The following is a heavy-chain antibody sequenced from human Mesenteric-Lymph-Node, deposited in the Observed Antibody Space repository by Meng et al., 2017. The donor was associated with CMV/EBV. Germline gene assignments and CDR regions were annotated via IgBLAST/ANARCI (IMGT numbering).Heavy chain of an antibody. Sequence: SETLSLTCTVSDDSLSSSNYYWGWIRQPPGEGLEWIGSIYYSGSTYYSPSLNSRVTISVDTFNNQFSLRLSSVTAADTAVYYCARAVDYRNYRGAFDIWGQGTMVTVSS. CDR2: IYYSGST. J-gene: IGHJ3*02. V-gene: IGHV4-39*01. D-gene: IGHD4-11*01. CDR3: ARAVDYRNYRGAFDI. CDR1: DDSLSSSNYY.